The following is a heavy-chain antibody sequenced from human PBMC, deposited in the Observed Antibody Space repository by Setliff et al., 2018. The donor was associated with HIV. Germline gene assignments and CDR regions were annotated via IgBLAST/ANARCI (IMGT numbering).Heavy chain of an antibody. CDR3: ARLRMETLMQHFDY. CDR2: IYYSGST. J-gene: IGHJ4*02. Sequence: SETLSLTCTVSGGSIRSHYWSWIRQPPGKGLEWIGYIYYSGSTNYSPSLKSRVTISVDTSKNQFSLKLSSVTAADTAVYYCARLRMETLMQHFDYWGQGTLVTVSS. D-gene: IGHD2-8*01. V-gene: IGHV4-59*11. CDR1: GGSIRSHY.